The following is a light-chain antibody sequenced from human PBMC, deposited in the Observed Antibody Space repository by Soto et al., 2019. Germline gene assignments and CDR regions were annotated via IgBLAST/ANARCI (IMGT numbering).Light chain of an antibody. V-gene: IGLV2-11*01. CDR3: CSYAGTYSYV. J-gene: IGLJ1*01. CDR2: DVS. Sequence: QSALTQPRSVSGSPGQSVTISCTGTSRDVGAYPYVSWYQQHPDKAPKFIIFDVSKRPSGVPDRFSGSKSGNTASLTISGLQAEDEAEYYCCSYAGTYSYVFGTGTKATVL. CDR1: SRDVGAYPY.